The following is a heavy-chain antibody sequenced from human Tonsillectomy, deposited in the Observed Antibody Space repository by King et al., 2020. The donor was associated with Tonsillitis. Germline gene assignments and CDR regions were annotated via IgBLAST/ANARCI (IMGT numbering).Heavy chain of an antibody. V-gene: IGHV5-51*01. CDR1: GYRFTSYW. Sequence: VQLVESGAEVKKPGESLKISCKGSGYRFTSYWIGWVRQMPGKGLEWMGIIYPGDSDTRYRPSFQVQVTISADKSISTAYLQCSSLKASDTAISYCARLIISTAPFDYWGQGTLVTVSS. D-gene: IGHD1-1*01. J-gene: IGHJ4*02. CDR3: ARLIISTAPFDY. CDR2: IYPGDSDT.